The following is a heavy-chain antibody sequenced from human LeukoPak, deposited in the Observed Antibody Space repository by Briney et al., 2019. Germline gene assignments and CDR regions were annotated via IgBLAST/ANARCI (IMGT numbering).Heavy chain of an antibody. J-gene: IGHJ4*02. CDR1: GFTFSSYP. CDR2: ISGSGGST. CDR3: ATSTSSGWPPAVDY. D-gene: IGHD6-19*01. Sequence: PGGSLRLCCGASGFTFSSYPMSWVRQAPGKGLGWVSAISGSGGSTYYANAVNGRFTISRDNSKNTLYLQMNSLRAEDTAVYYCATSTSSGWPPAVDYWGQGTLVTVSS. V-gene: IGHV3-23*01.